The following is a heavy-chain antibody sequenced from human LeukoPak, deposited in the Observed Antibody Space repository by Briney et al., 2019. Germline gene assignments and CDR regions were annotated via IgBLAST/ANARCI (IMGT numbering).Heavy chain of an antibody. CDR3: ARYCSSTSCYHKDY. V-gene: IGHV1-2*02. Sequence: ASVKVSCKASGYTFTVYYMHWVRQAPGQGLEWMGWINPNSGGTKYAQKFQGRVTMTRDTSICTAYMELSRLRSDDTAVYYCARYCSSTSCYHKDYWGQGTLVTVSS. J-gene: IGHJ4*02. D-gene: IGHD2-2*01. CDR1: GYTFTVYY. CDR2: INPNSGGT.